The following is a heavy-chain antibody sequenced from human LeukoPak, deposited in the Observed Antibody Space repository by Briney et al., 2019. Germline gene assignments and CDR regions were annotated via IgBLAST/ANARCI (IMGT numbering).Heavy chain of an antibody. Sequence: SETLSLICAVSGGSISSSGFYWVWIRQPPGKVLEWIGNFYYTGSTYYNPSLNSRVTISLDTSKNQFSLQLSSVTAADTAVYYCARVTGEDYHYYMDVWGKGTTVTVSS. CDR1: GGSISSSGFY. CDR3: ARVTGEDYHYYMDV. J-gene: IGHJ6*03. V-gene: IGHV4-39*07. CDR2: FYYTGST. D-gene: IGHD7-27*01.